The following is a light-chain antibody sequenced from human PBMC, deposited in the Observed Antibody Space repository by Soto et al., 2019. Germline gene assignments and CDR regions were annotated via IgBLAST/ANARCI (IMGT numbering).Light chain of an antibody. CDR2: KAS. CDR1: QSISSW. Sequence: DIQMTQSPSTLSASVGDRVTITCRASQSISSWLAWYQQKPGKAPKLLIYKASSLECGVPSRFSGSGSGTEFTLTISSLQPDDFATYYCQQYHSYSYTFGQGTKLEIK. CDR3: QQYHSYSYT. J-gene: IGKJ2*01. V-gene: IGKV1-5*03.